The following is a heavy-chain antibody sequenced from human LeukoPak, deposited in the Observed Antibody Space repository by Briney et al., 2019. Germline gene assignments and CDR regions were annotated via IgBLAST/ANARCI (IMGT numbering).Heavy chain of an antibody. CDR2: IHLDGRTT. D-gene: IGHD3-16*01. CDR1: GFTFSSYW. J-gene: IGHJ4*02. Sequence: GGSLRLSCAASGFTFSSYWMHWVRQRPGKGLVWVSRIHLDGRTTNYADSVKGRFTISRDNAKNTLSLEMNSLRPEDTAVYYYARGGSPSDYWGQGTVVSVSS. V-gene: IGHV3-74*01. CDR3: ARGGSPSDY.